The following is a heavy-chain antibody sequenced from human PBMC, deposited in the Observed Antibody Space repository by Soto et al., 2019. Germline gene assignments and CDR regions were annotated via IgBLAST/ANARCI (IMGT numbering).Heavy chain of an antibody. D-gene: IGHD6-6*01. V-gene: IGHV4-4*02. CDR1: GDSISSSNW. Sequence: PSETLSLTCAVSGDSISSSNWWSWVRQPPGKGLEWIGEIYHSGSTNYNPSLKSRVTISVDKSKNQFSLKLSSVTAADTAVYYCATSGQLGRNYYYYYGLDVWGQGTTVTVSS. CDR2: IYHSGST. CDR3: ATSGQLGRNYYYYYGLDV. J-gene: IGHJ6*02.